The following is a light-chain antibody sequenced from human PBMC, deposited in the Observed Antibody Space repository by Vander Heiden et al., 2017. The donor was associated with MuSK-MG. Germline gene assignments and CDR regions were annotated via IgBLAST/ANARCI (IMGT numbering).Light chain of an antibody. CDR2: LGS. CDR1: QSLLHSNGYTY. V-gene: IGKV2-28*01. CDR3: MQALQTPT. Sequence: DIVMTQSPLSLPVTPGEPSSISCWSSQSLLHSNGYTYLDWYLQKPGQSPQLLIYLGSTQASGVPDRFSGSGSGTDFTLKISRVEAEDVGVYYCMQALQTPTFGGGTKVEIK. J-gene: IGKJ4*01.